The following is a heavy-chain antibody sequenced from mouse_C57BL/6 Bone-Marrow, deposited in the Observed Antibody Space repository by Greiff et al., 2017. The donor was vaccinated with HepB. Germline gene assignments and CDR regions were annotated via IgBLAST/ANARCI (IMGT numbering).Heavy chain of an antibody. CDR1: GYTFTSYW. D-gene: IGHD2-2*01. Sequence: QVQLQQPGAELVKPGASVKLSCKASGYTFTSYWMHWVKQRPGQGLEWIGMIHPNSGSTNYNEKFKSKATLTVDKSSSTAYMQLSSLTSEDSAVYYCARAVYYGYEYYAMDYWGKGTSVTVSS. CDR3: ARAVYYGYEYYAMDY. CDR2: IHPNSGST. J-gene: IGHJ4*01. V-gene: IGHV1-64*01.